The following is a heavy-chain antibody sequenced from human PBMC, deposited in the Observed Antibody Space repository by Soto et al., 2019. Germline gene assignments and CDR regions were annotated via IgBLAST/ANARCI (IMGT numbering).Heavy chain of an antibody. Sequence: QLQLQESGSGLVKPSQTLSLTCAVSGGSISSGGYSWSWIRQPPGKGLEWIGYIYHSGSTYYNPSLKSRVTISVDRSKNQFSLKLRSVTAADTAVYYCARASDSSGYYYPNWFDPWGQGTLVTVSS. CDR2: IYHSGST. CDR1: GGSISSGGYS. D-gene: IGHD3-22*01. CDR3: ARASDSSGYYYPNWFDP. J-gene: IGHJ5*02. V-gene: IGHV4-30-2*01.